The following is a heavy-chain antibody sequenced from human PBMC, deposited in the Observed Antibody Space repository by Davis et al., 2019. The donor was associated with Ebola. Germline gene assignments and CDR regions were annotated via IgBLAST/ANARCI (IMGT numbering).Heavy chain of an antibody. D-gene: IGHD5-18*01. CDR3: ARGYSYGPYNWFDP. Sequence: GSLRLSCAVSGGSISSSNWWSWVRQPPGKGLEWIGEIYHSGSTNYNPSLKSRVTISVDKSKNQFSLKLSSVTAADTAVYYCARGYSYGPYNWFDPWGQGTLVTVSS. J-gene: IGHJ5*02. V-gene: IGHV4-4*02. CDR1: GGSISSSNW. CDR2: IYHSGST.